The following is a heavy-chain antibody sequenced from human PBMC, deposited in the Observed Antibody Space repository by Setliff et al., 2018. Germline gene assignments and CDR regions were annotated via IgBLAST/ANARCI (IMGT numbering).Heavy chain of an antibody. CDR3: ARRVSGSMQDY. V-gene: IGHV4-39*01. D-gene: IGHD1-1*01. J-gene: IGHJ4*02. Sequence: TCTVSGDSISRGTYYWGWIRQSPGKGLDWIGTVDHSGNTFYNPSLKSRVTISIDTSQQFSLRLSSVTAADTAVYYCARRVSGSMQDYWGQGTLVTVSS. CDR2: VDHSGNT. CDR1: GDSISRGTYY.